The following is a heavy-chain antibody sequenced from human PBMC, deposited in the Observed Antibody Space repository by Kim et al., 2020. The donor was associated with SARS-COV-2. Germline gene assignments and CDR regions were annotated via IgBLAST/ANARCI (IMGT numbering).Heavy chain of an antibody. CDR3: ARALAAGTGC. CDR1: GYTLSNYD. J-gene: IGHJ4*02. V-gene: IGHV1-3*01. Sequence: ASVKVSCKASGYTLSNYDIHWVRRAPGQGLDWMGGITAATGHAAYSRKFQGRVTITRDTSTNTAYVELTSLTSEDTAIYFCARALAAGTGCWGQGTLVTVSS. CDR2: ITAATGHA. D-gene: IGHD6-13*01.